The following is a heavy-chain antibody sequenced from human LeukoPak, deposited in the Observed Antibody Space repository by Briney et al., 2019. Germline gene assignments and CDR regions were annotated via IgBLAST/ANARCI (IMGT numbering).Heavy chain of an antibody. CDR3: AELGITMIGGV. J-gene: IGHJ6*04. CDR2: ISGTSRYI. CDR1: GFSLSSYS. D-gene: IGHD3-10*02. Sequence: GGSLRLSCEASGFSLSSYSMQWVRQAPGKGLEWVSSISGTSRYIHYSDSVKGRFTISRDNAKNSLYLQMNSLRAEDTAVYYCAELGITMIGGVWGKGTTVTISS. V-gene: IGHV3-21*01.